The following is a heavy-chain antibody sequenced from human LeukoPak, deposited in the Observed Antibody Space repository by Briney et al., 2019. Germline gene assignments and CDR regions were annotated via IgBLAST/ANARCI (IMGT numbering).Heavy chain of an antibody. CDR3: AREGGWLQSRGAFDI. CDR2: ISYDGSNK. J-gene: IGHJ3*02. CDR1: GFTFSSYA. V-gene: IGHV3-30-3*01. Sequence: GSLRLSCAASGFTFSSYAMHWVRQAPGKGLEWVAVISYDGSNKYYADSVKGRFTISRDNSKNTLYLQMNSLRAEDTAVYYCAREGGWLQSRGAFDIWGQGTMVTVSS. D-gene: IGHD5-24*01.